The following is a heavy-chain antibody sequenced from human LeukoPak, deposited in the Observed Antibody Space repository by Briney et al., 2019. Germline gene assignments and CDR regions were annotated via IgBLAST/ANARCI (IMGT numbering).Heavy chain of an antibody. CDR2: IRQDESER. V-gene: IGHV3-7*01. D-gene: IGHD3-10*01. CDR3: ARLSAYYYGSYFYYYMDV. J-gene: IGHJ6*03. CDR1: GFSFSSYW. Sequence: GGSLRLSCEGSGFSFSSYWTTWVRQLPGRGPEWVANIRQDESERYFADSVKGRFTISRDNAKKSVYLHMSSLRAEDTALYYCARLSAYYYGSYFYYYMDVWGKGTTVTVSS.